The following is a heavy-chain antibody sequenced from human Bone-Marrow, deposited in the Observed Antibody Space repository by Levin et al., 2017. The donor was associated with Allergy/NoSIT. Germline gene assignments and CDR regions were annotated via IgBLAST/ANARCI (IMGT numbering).Heavy chain of an antibody. J-gene: IGHJ4*02. CDR2: INHSGST. Sequence: SQTLSLTCAVYGGSFSGYYWSSIRQPPGKGLEWIGEINHSGSTNYNPSLKSRVTISVDTSKNQFSLKLSSVTAADTAVYYCARMASAHLDYWGQGTLVTVSS. V-gene: IGHV4-34*01. CDR1: GGSFSGYY. D-gene: IGHD5-24*01. CDR3: ARMASAHLDY.